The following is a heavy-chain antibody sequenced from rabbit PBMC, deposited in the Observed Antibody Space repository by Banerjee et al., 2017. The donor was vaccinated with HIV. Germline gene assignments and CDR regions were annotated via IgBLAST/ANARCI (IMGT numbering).Heavy chain of an antibody. Sequence: QQQLEESGGGLVKPEGSLTLTCKASGFDLSSYYYMCWVRQAPGKGLEWIACIYAGSSGSTYYASWAKGRFTISKTSSTTVTLQMTSLTAADTATYFCTREGGLWGQGTLVTDS. CDR3: TREGGL. J-gene: IGHJ4*01. V-gene: IGHV1S45*01. CDR2: IYAGSSGST. CDR1: GFDLSSYYY.